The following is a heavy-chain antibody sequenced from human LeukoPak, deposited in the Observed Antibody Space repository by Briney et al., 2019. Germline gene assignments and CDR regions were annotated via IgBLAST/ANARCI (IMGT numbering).Heavy chain of an antibody. J-gene: IGHJ4*02. V-gene: IGHV4-59*01. CDR2: IYYSGST. CDR1: GGSISSYY. CDR3: ARQYDFWSPFDY. D-gene: IGHD3-3*01. Sequence: SETLSLTCTVSGGSISSYYWSWIRQPPGKGLEWIGYIYYSGSTNYNPSLKSRVTISVDTSKNQFSLKLSSVTAADTAVYYCARQYDFWSPFDYWGRGTLVTVSS.